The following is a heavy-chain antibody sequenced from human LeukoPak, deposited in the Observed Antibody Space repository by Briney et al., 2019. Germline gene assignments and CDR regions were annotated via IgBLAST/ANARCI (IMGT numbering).Heavy chain of an antibody. J-gene: IGHJ4*02. D-gene: IGHD5-18*01. V-gene: IGHV4-34*01. CDR1: GGSFSGYY. Sequence: SETLSLTCAAYGGSFSGYYWSWIRQPPGKGLEWIGEINHSGSTNYNPSLKSRVTISVDTSKNQFSLKLSSVTAADTAVYYCARGSGYSYGYHYWGQGTLVTVSS. CDR2: INHSGST. CDR3: ARGSGYSYGYHY.